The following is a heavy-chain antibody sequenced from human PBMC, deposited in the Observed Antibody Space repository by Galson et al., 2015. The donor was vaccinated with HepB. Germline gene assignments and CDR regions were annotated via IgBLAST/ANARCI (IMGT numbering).Heavy chain of an antibody. CDR1: GFTFSSYW. CDR2: IKQDGSEK. D-gene: IGHD5-24*01. J-gene: IGHJ3*02. V-gene: IGHV3-7*03. CDR3: ASLALDGYNYRDLVGGDAFDI. Sequence: SLRLSCAASGFTFSSYWMSWVRQAPGKGLEWVANIKQDGSEKYYVDSVKGRFTISRDNAKNSLYLQMNSLRAEDTAVYYCASLALDGYNYRDLVGGDAFDIWGQGTMVTVSS.